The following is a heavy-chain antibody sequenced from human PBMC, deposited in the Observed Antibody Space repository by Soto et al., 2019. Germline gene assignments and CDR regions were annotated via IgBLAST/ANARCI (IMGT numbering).Heavy chain of an antibody. Sequence: QVQLVESGGGLVRPGGSLRLSCEASGFTFSDYYMPWFRQAPGKGLEWLSYIDSSTKYTYYADSVKGRFTISRDNAKNSLYLQMNSLRADATAVYYCAREYYYTMDVWGQGTMVTVSS. J-gene: IGHJ6*02. CDR3: AREYYYTMDV. CDR2: IDSSTKYT. CDR1: GFTFSDYY. V-gene: IGHV3-11*05.